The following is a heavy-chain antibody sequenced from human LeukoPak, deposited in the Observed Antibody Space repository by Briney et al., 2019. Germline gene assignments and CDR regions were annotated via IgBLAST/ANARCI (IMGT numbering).Heavy chain of an antibody. J-gene: IGHJ4*02. CDR3: ATPGQWPVYFDY. V-gene: IGHV1-58*01. CDR1: GFTFTSSA. CDR2: IVVGGGNT. D-gene: IGHD6-19*01. Sequence: SVKVSCKASGFTFTSSAVQWVRQARGQRLEWIGWIVVGGGNTNYAQKFQERVTITRDMSTSTAYMELSSLRADDTAVYYCATPGQWPVYFDYWGPGTLVTVSS.